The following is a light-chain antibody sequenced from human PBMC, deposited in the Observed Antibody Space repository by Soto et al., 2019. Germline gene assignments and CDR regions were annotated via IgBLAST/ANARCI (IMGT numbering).Light chain of an antibody. V-gene: IGKV3-15*01. J-gene: IGKJ4*01. Sequence: EIVMTQTPATLSVSPGERATLSCRASQSVSSNLAWYQHKPGPAASLLIHGASTRATGIPARFSGSGSGTEFTLTISSLQSEDFAVYYCQQYNQWPLTFGGGTKVEIK. CDR1: QSVSSN. CDR3: QQYNQWPLT. CDR2: GAS.